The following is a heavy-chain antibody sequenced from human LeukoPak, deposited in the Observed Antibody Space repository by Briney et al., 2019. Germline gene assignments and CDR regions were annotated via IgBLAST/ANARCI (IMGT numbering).Heavy chain of an antibody. D-gene: IGHD3-22*01. CDR3: TTHPPPSYYYDSSGYYYGY. V-gene: IGHV3-15*01. CDR2: IKSKTDGGTT. J-gene: IGHJ4*02. Sequence: GGSVRLSCAASGFTFSNAWMSWVRQAPGKGLEWVGRIKSKTDGGTTDYDAPVRGRFTISRDDSKNTLYLQMNSLKTEDTAVYYCTTHPPPSYYYDSSGYYYGYWGQGTLVTVSS. CDR1: GFTFSNAW.